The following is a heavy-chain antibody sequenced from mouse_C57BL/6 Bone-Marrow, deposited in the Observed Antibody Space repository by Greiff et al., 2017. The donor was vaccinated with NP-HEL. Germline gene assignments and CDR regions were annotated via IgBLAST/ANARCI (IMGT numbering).Heavy chain of an antibody. V-gene: IGHV1-80*01. Sequence: VQLQESGAELVKPGASVKISCKASGYAFSSYWMNWVKQRPGKGLEWIGQIYPGDGDTNYNGKFKGKATLTADKSSSTAYMQLSSLTSEDSAVYFGARSGVTTVVASGFDVWGTGTTVTVSS. J-gene: IGHJ1*03. CDR3: ARSGVTTVVASGFDV. CDR2: IYPGDGDT. CDR1: GYAFSSYW. D-gene: IGHD1-1*01.